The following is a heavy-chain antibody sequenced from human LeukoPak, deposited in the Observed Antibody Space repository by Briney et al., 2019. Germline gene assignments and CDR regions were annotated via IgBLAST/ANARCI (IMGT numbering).Heavy chain of an antibody. J-gene: IGHJ2*01. CDR1: GFTSSSYA. CDR3: AKDPIPLLWFGESFDL. V-gene: IGHV3-23*01. CDR2: ISGSGGST. Sequence: PGGSLRLSCAASGFTSSSYAMSWVRQAPGKGLEWVSAISGSGGSTYYADSVKGRFTISRDNSKNTLYLQMNSLRAEDTAVYYCAKDPIPLLWFGESFDLWGRGTLVTVSS. D-gene: IGHD3-10*01.